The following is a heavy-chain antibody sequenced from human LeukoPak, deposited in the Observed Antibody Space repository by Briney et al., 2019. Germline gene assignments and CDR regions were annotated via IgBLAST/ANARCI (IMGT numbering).Heavy chain of an antibody. J-gene: IGHJ4*02. V-gene: IGHV3-21*01. CDR2: ISSSSSYI. CDR3: ARELGYCSSTSCSFDY. Sequence: GGSLRLSCAASGFTFSSYSMNWVRQAPGKGLEWVSSISSSSSYIYYADSVKGPFTISRDNAKNSLYLQMNSLRAEDTAVYYCARELGYCSSTSCSFDYWGQGTLVTVSS. CDR1: GFTFSSYS. D-gene: IGHD2-2*01.